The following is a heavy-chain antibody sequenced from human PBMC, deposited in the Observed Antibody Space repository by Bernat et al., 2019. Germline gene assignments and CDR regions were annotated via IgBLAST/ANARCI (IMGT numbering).Heavy chain of an antibody. V-gene: IGHV3-15*01. J-gene: IGHJ2*01. CDR2: IKSKSDGETI. CDR3: ITGWYFDL. Sequence: EVQLVESGGGLLKPGGSLRLSCAGSGFIFSNAWMSWVRQAPGKGLEWVARIKSKSDGETIDYAAPVKGRFTISRDDSKNTVYLQMNGLKTEDTAVYFCITGWYFDLWGRGTLVTVSS. CDR1: GFIFSNAW.